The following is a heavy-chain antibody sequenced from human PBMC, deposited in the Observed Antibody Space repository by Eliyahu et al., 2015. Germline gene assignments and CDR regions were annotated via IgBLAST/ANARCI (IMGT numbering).Heavy chain of an antibody. CDR1: GFTFSXFK. V-gene: IGHV3-21*01. D-gene: IGHD6-13*01. J-gene: IGHJ6*03. CDR2: ISSSSSYI. CDR3: ARDHPLSNSWAQNYYYYMDV. Sequence: EVQLVESGGGLVKPGGSLRLSCAASGFTFSXFKMNWVRQAPGKGLEWVSSISSSSSYIYYADSVKGRFTISRDNAKNSLYLQMNSLRVEDTAVYYCARDHPLSNSWAQNYYYYMDVWGKGTTVTVSS.